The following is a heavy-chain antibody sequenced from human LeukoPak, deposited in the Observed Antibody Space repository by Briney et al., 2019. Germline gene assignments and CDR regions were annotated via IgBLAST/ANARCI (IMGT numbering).Heavy chain of an antibody. Sequence: PGGSLRLSCAASGFTFSDYYMSWIRQAPGKGLEWVSYISDSSSYTNYADSIKGRFTISRDNARSSVSLQMNSLRTEDTAVYYCARAGDTMVTTGNLVYWGQGGLVSVSS. V-gene: IGHV3-11*05. CDR1: GFTFSDYY. CDR3: ARAGDTMVTTGNLVY. J-gene: IGHJ4*02. CDR2: ISDSSSYT. D-gene: IGHD4-17*01.